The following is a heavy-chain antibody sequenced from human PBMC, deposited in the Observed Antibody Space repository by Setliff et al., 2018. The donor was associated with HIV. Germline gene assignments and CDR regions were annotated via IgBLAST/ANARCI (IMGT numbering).Heavy chain of an antibody. D-gene: IGHD2-21*02. CDR1: GDSINSRPYY. V-gene: IGHV4-39*01. CDR2: VFYSGST. CDR3: ARFPTVVTAPGF. Sequence: PSETLSLTCSVSGDSINSRPYYYGWRRKPPGKGLEWMGNVFYSGSTYYNPSLKSRVSMSIDTSRNQFSLKLPSVTAADTAVYFCARFPTVVTAPGFWGRGTLVTVSS. J-gene: IGHJ4*02.